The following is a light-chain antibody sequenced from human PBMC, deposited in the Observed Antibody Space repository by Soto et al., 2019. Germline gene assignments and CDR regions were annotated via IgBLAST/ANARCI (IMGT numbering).Light chain of an antibody. Sequence: SYVLTQSPSLSVAPGPGARITCGGNNIGSKGVHWYQQKPGQAPVVVVYDDSDRPSGIPERFSGSNSGNTATLTINRVEAGDEADYYCQVWDSSSDHPRVFGGGTKLTVL. CDR2: DDS. V-gene: IGLV3-21*02. J-gene: IGLJ3*02. CDR3: QVWDSSSDHPRV. CDR1: NIGSKG.